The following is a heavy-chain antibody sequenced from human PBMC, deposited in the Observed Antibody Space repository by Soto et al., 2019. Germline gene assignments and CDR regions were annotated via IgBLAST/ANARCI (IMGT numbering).Heavy chain of an antibody. CDR1: SSPINSRYY. CDR2: IYHSGST. V-gene: IGHV4-38-2*02. Sequence: PSETLSLTCTVSSSPINSRYYWGWIRQTPGKGLEWVASIYHSGSTHYNPSLKSRATISVDTSNNQFSLRLSSVTAADTAIYYCARSTSRRNFDYWGQGSQLTVSS. J-gene: IGHJ4*02. D-gene: IGHD2-2*01. CDR3: ARSTSRRNFDY.